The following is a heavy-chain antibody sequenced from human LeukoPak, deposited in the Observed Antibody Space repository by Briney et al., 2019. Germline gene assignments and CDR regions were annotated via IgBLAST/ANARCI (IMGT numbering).Heavy chain of an antibody. CDR1: GYTFTGYY. J-gene: IGHJ3*02. Sequence: GASVKVSCKASGYTFTGYYMHWVRQAPGQGLEWMGWINPNSGGTNYAQKFQGRVTMTRDTSISTAYMELSRLRSDDTAVYYCARVGPRGVARFDAFDIWGQGTMVTVSS. CDR3: ARVGPRGVARFDAFDI. V-gene: IGHV1-2*02. D-gene: IGHD3-10*01. CDR2: INPNSGGT.